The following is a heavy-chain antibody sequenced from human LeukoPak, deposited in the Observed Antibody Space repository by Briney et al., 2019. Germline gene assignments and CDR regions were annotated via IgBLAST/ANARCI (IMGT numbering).Heavy chain of an antibody. J-gene: IGHJ4*02. D-gene: IGHD6-13*01. CDR3: ARGESIAAAGAFDL. Sequence: GGSLRLSCAASGFTVSSYEMYWVRQAPGRGLELVSYLSRSGRDRYDADSVKGRFTISRDNSQNTLDLQLNSLRVDDTAIYYCARGESIAAAGAFDLWGQGTLVTVSS. CDR2: LSRSGRDR. CDR1: GFTVSSYE. V-gene: IGHV3-48*03.